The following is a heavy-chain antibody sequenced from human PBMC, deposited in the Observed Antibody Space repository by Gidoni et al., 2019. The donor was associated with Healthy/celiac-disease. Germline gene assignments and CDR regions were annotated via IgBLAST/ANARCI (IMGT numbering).Heavy chain of an antibody. J-gene: IGHJ6*03. V-gene: IGHV3-23*01. CDR3: AKGSDQQSYYYYYYMDV. CDR1: GFTFSSYA. CDR2: ISGSGGST. Sequence: EVQLLESGGGLVQPGGSLRLSCAASGFTFSSYAMSWVRQAPGKGLEWVSAISGSGGSTYYADSVKGRFTISRDNSKNTLYLQMNSLRAEDTAVYYCAKGSDQQSYYYYYYMDVWGKGTTVTVSS.